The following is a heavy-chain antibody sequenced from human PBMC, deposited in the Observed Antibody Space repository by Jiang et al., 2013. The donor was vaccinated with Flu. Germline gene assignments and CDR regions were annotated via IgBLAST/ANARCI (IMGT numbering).Heavy chain of an antibody. D-gene: IGHD4-17*01. J-gene: IGHJ4*02. CDR1: GGSFSGYY. CDR2: INHSGST. CDR3: AGITTVTTPGY. V-gene: IGHV4-34*01. Sequence: LLKPSETLSLTCAVYGGSFSGYYWSWIRQPPGKGLEWIGEINHSGSTNYNPSLKSRVTISVDTSKNQFSLKLSSVTAADTAVYYCAGITTVTTPGYWGQGTLVTVSS.